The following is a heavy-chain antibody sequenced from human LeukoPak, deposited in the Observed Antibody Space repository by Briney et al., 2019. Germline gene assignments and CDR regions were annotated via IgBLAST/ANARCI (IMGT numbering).Heavy chain of an antibody. CDR3: ARGNGDYMSNWFDP. CDR2: INHSGST. Sequence: PSETLSLTCAVYGGSFSGYYWSWIRQPPGKGLEWIGEINHSGSTNYNPSLKSRVTISVDTSKNQFSLKLSSVTAADTAVYYCARGNGDYMSNWFDPWGQGTLVTVSS. V-gene: IGHV4-34*01. CDR1: GGSFSGYY. D-gene: IGHD4-17*01. J-gene: IGHJ5*02.